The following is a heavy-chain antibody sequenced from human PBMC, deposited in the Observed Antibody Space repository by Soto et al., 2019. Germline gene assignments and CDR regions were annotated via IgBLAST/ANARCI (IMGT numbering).Heavy chain of an antibody. D-gene: IGHD2-8*01. V-gene: IGHV1-69*13. CDR3: ATLYCTNGVCYDRYFDY. CDR1: GGTFSSYA. CDR2: IIPIFGTA. Sequence: SVKVSCKASGGTFSSYAISWVRQAPGQGLEWMGGIIPIFGTANYAQKFQGRVTITADESTSTAYMELSSLRSEDTAVYYCATLYCTNGVCYDRYFDYWGQGTLATVSS. J-gene: IGHJ4*02.